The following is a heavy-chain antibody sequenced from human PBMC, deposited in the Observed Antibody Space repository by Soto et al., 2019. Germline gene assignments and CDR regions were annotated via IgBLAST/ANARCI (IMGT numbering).Heavy chain of an antibody. J-gene: IGHJ4*02. Sequence: SVKVSCKASGGTFSSYAISWVRQAPGQGLEWMGGIIPIFGTANYAQKFQGRVTITADESTSTAYMELSSLRSKDTAVYYCARVESLGPIAAAGTFDYWGQGTLVTVSS. CDR1: GGTFSSYA. V-gene: IGHV1-69*13. CDR2: IIPIFGTA. CDR3: ARVESLGPIAAAGTFDY. D-gene: IGHD6-13*01.